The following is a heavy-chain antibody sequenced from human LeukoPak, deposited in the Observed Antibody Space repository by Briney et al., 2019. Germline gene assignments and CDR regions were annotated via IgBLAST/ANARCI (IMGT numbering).Heavy chain of an antibody. CDR1: GFDLSTYE. Sequence: GGSLRLSCAASGFDLSTYEMDWVRQAPGKGLEWIADITISGHTKNYADSVKGRFSISRDNARTSLYLQMHSLRVEDTGVYYCARGDPHADLWGQGTLVTVSS. J-gene: IGHJ5*02. CDR2: ITISGHTK. CDR3: ARGDPHADL. D-gene: IGHD5-24*01. V-gene: IGHV3-48*03.